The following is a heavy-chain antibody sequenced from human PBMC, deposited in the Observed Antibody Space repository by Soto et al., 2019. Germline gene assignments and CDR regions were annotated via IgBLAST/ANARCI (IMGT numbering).Heavy chain of an antibody. J-gene: IGHJ4*02. CDR2: ISGSGGST. Sequence: PGGSLRLSCAASGFTFSSYAMSWVRQAPGKGLEWVSAISGSGGSTYYADSVKGRFTISRNNSKNTLYLQMNSLRAEDTAVYYCAKDPAWLVRMGFDYWGQGTLVTVSS. CDR1: GFTFSSYA. CDR3: AKDPAWLVRMGFDY. V-gene: IGHV3-23*01. D-gene: IGHD6-19*01.